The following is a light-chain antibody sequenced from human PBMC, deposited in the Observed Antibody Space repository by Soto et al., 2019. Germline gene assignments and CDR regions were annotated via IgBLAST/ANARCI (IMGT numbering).Light chain of an antibody. Sequence: EIVLTQSPDTLSVSPGKRATLSCRASQSLDNHLAWYQQQPGQPPTLLIFDASNRATGVPARFSGRGSGTDFTLTTSSLEPEDVAVYYCQHRHNWPSLTFGGGTRVEI. CDR3: QHRHNWPSLT. J-gene: IGKJ4*01. V-gene: IGKV3-11*01. CDR1: QSLDNH. CDR2: DAS.